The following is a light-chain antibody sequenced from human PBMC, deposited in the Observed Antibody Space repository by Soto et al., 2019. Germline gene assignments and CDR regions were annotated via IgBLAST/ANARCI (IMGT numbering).Light chain of an antibody. Sequence: TQMTQSPSTLSASVGDRVTITCRASQSVSMWLAWYQQKPGKAPRLLIYDASNLESGVPSRFSGSGSRTEFTLTITSLQHEDAATYYCQQYNTYLTWTFGQGTKVEIK. CDR2: DAS. J-gene: IGKJ1*01. CDR1: QSVSMW. V-gene: IGKV1-5*01. CDR3: QQYNTYLTWT.